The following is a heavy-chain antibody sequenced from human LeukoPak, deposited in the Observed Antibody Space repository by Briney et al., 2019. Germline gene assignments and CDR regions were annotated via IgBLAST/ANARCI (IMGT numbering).Heavy chain of an antibody. CDR2: INPSGGST. V-gene: IGHV1-46*01. J-gene: IGHJ4*02. CDR3: ARGGFYGDTLN. Sequence: ASVNVSCKAPGYTFTNYYIHWVRQAPGQGLEWMGVINPSGGSTSYAQKFQGRVTITRDTSTSTVYMELSSLRSEDTAVYYCARGGFYGDTLNWGQGTLVTVSS. CDR1: GYTFTNYY. D-gene: IGHD4-17*01.